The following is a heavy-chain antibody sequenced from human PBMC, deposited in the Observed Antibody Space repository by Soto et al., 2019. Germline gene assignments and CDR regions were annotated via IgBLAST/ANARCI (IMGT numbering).Heavy chain of an antibody. CDR1: GGSISNND. J-gene: IGHJ4*02. V-gene: IGHV4-59*12. CDR3: ARGGWSNDY. Sequence: TSETQSLTCTVSGGSISNNDWSWIRQPPGKGLEWIGWIYYSGNTEYNPSLQSRVTISVDTPKNQFSLKLISVTPADTAVYYCARGGWSNDYWGLGTLVTVSS. CDR2: IYYSGNT.